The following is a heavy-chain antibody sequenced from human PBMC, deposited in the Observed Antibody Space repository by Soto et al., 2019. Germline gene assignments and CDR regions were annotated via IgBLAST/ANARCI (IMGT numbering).Heavy chain of an antibody. J-gene: IGHJ4*02. CDR1: GFTFSSYA. CDR3: AKDRGGLFNSGSGSYYGTFDY. CDR2: ISGSGGGT. Sequence: GGSLRLSCAASGFTFSSYAMSWVRQAPGKGLEWVSAISGSGGGTYYADSVKGRFTISRDNSKNTLYLQMNSLRAEDTAVYYCAKDRGGLFNSGSGSYYGTFDYWGQGTLVTVSS. V-gene: IGHV3-23*01. D-gene: IGHD3-10*01.